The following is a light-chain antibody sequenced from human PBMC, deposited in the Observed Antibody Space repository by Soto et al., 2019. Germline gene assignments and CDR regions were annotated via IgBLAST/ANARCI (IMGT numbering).Light chain of an antibody. Sequence: QSALTQPRSVSGSPGQSVTISCSGTSSDVGGYKYVTWYQQNPGKAPKVLIYEVSNRFSGVSNRFSGSKSGNTASLTISGLQAEDEADYYCSSYTSTNTYVFGSGTKLTVL. CDR3: SSYTSTNTYV. CDR1: SSDVGGYKY. V-gene: IGLV2-14*01. J-gene: IGLJ1*01. CDR2: EVS.